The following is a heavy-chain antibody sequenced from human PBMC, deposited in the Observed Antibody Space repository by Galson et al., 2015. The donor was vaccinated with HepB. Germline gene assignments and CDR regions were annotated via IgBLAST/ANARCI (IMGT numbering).Heavy chain of an antibody. CDR2: IIPMFGTA. CDR3: ARDDPIHSPRSVTFDI. J-gene: IGHJ3*02. CDR1: GGTFSSYA. D-gene: IGHD3-3*01. Sequence: SVKVSCKASGGTFSSYAISWVRQAPGQGLEWMGGIIPMFGTAKYAQKFQGRVTITADESTTTAYMELSSLRSEDTAVYYCARDDPIHSPRSVTFDIWGQGTMVTVSS. V-gene: IGHV1-69*13.